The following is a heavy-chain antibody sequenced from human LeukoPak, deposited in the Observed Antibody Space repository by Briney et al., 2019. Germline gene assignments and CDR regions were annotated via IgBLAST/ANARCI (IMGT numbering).Heavy chain of an antibody. CDR2: ISYDGSNK. CDR1: GFTFSSYA. V-gene: IGHV3-30*04. Sequence: PGGSLRLSCAASGFTFSSYAMHWVRQAPGKGLEWVAVISYDGSNKYYADSVKGRFTISRDNSKNTLYLQMNSLRAEDTALYYCARDWFTCLGELSPDRAFDYWGQGTLVTVSS. CDR3: ARDWFTCLGELSPDRAFDY. D-gene: IGHD3-16*02. J-gene: IGHJ4*02.